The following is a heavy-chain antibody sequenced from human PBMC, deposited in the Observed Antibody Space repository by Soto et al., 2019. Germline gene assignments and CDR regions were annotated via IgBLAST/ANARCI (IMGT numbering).Heavy chain of an antibody. CDR3: AKDRIAGNFDY. J-gene: IGHJ4*02. CDR1: GFTFRNYA. V-gene: IGHV3-48*01. CDR2: ISSGSSTI. Sequence: GGSLRLSCAASGFTFRNYAMTWVRQAPGKGLEWVSYISSGSSTIYYADSVKGRFTISRDNAKNTLYLQMNSLRAEDTAVYYCAKDRIAGNFDYWGQGTQVTVSS.